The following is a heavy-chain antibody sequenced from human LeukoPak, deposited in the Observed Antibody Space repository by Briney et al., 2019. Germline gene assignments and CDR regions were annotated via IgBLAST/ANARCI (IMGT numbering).Heavy chain of an antibody. J-gene: IGHJ4*02. CDR1: GFTFDDYA. V-gene: IGHV3-9*01. CDR3: AKGKGILSSPEGYFDY. CDR2: ISWNSGSI. Sequence: GRSLRLSCAASGFTFDDYAMHWVRQAPGKGLEWVSGISWNSGSIGYADSVKGRFTISRDNAKNSLYLQMNSLRAEDTALYYCAKGKGILSSPEGYFDYWGQGTLVTVS.